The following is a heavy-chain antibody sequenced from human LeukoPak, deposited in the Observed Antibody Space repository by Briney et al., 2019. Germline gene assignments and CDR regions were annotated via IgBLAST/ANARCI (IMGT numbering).Heavy chain of an antibody. CDR2: IKSKTDGGTT. Sequence: PGGSLRLSCAASGFTFGNAWMSWVRQAPGKGLEWVGRIKSKTDGGTTDYAAPVKGRFTISRDDSKNTLYLQMNSLKTEDTAVYYCTTTPGIWDFGVVMRTHFDYWGQGTLVTVSS. J-gene: IGHJ4*02. V-gene: IGHV3-15*01. CDR3: TTTPGIWDFGVVMRTHFDY. D-gene: IGHD3-3*01. CDR1: GFTFGNAW.